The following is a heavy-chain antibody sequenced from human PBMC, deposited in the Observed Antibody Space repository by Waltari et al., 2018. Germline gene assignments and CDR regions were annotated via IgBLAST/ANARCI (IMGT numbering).Heavy chain of an antibody. V-gene: IGHV3-30*18. CDR2: ISYDGSNK. Sequence: VQLVESGGGVVQPGRSLRLSCAASGFTFTSYGMNWGRQAPGQGLEWVAVISYDGSNKYYADSVKGRFTISRDNSKNMLYLQMNNLRVEDTAVYYCAKDQTMVVTPTGVHFDYWGQGTLVTVSS. J-gene: IGHJ4*02. CDR1: GFTFTSYG. CDR3: AKDQTMVVTPTGVHFDY. D-gene: IGHD2-21*02.